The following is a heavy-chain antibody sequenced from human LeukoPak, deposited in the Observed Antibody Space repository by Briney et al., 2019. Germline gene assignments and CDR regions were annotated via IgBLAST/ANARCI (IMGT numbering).Heavy chain of an antibody. V-gene: IGHV3-21*01. CDR2: ISSSSSYI. J-gene: IGHJ4*02. Sequence: KSGGSLRLSCAASGFTFSSYSMNWVRQAPGKGLELVSSISSSSSYIYYADSVKGRFTISRDNAKNSLYLQMNSLRAEDTAVYYCASETYYDIGLPTFDYWGQGTLVTVSS. D-gene: IGHD3-9*01. CDR1: GFTFSSYS. CDR3: ASETYYDIGLPTFDY.